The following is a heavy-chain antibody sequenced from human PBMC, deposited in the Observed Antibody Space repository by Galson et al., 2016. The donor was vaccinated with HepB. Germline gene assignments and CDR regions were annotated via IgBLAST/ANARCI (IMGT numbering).Heavy chain of an antibody. CDR1: GFTFSSHA. D-gene: IGHD1-14*01. J-gene: IGHJ3*02. CDR3: ARETPTMGGPAFDI. Sequence: SLRLSCAASGFTFSSHAMHWVRQAPGKGLEWVAVISYDGSNKDYADYVKGRFTISRDNSKNTLYLQINSLRAEDTAVYYCARETPTMGGPAFDIWGQGTMVTVSS. CDR2: ISYDGSNK. V-gene: IGHV3-30-3*01.